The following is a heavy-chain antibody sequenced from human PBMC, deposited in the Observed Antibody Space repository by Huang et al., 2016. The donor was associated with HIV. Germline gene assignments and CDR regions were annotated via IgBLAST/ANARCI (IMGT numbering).Heavy chain of an antibody. CDR2: FDPDICET. D-gene: IGHD3-9*01. CDR1: EYTLTELS. J-gene: IGHJ4*02. CDR3: ATGFDVFFDF. Sequence: QVQLVQSRAEVKKPGASVKVSCKVSEYTLTELSIHWVRQPPGKGLEWVGGFDPDICETVYAQKFQGIVTMTEDTSTETAVMELSGLRPEDTAVYYCATGFDVFFDFWGQGTLVTVSS. V-gene: IGHV1-24*01.